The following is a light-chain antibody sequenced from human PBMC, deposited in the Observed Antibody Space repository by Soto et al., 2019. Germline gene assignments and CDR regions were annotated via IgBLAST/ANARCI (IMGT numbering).Light chain of an antibody. V-gene: IGLV2-14*01. CDR2: DVT. Sequence: QSALTQPASVSGSPGQSITISCTGTSSDVGGYTYVSWYQQHPLKAPKLLIYDVTNRPSGVSDRFSGSKSGNTASLTISGLQAEDEADYYCSSYTSSSTPDVFGTGTKVTVL. J-gene: IGLJ1*01. CDR3: SSYTSSSTPDV. CDR1: SSDVGGYTY.